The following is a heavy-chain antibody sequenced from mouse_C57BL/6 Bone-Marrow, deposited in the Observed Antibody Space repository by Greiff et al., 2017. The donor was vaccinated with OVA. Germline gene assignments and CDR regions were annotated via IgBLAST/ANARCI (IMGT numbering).Heavy chain of an antibody. D-gene: IGHD2-3*01. Sequence: VKLQESGAELARPGASVKLSCKASGYTFTSYGISWVKQRTGQGLEWIGEIYPRSGNTYYNEKFKGKATLTADKSSSTAYMELRSLTSEDSAVYFCARRGWLLSDYWGQGTTLTVSS. J-gene: IGHJ2*01. V-gene: IGHV1-81*01. CDR3: ARRGWLLSDY. CDR1: GYTFTSYG. CDR2: IYPRSGNT.